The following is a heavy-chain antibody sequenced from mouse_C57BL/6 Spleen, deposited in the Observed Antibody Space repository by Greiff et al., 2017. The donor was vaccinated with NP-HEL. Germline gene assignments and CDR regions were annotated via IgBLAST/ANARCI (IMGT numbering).Heavy chain of an antibody. CDR2: ISSGGSYT. J-gene: IGHJ2*01. CDR1: GFTFSSYG. D-gene: IGHD4-1*01. Sequence: EVMLVESGGDLVKPGGSLKLSCAASGFTFSSYGMSWVRQTPDKRLEWVATISSGGSYTYYPDSVKGRFTISRDNAKNTLYLQMSSLKSEDTAMYYCARHGVTGVDYWGQGTTLTVSS. CDR3: ARHGVTGVDY. V-gene: IGHV5-6*01.